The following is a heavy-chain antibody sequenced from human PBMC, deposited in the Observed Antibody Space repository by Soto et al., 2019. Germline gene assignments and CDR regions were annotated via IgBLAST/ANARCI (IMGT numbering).Heavy chain of an antibody. CDR3: AKDPYSYGYEGWYFDL. CDR2: ISYDGSNK. D-gene: IGHD5-18*01. Sequence: QVQLVESGGGVVQPGRSLRLSCAASGFTFSSYGMHWVRQAPGKGLAWVAVISYDGSNKYYADSVKGRFTISRDNSKNTMYLQMNSLRAEDTAVYYCAKDPYSYGYEGWYFDLWGRGTLVTVSS. CDR1: GFTFSSYG. V-gene: IGHV3-30*18. J-gene: IGHJ2*01.